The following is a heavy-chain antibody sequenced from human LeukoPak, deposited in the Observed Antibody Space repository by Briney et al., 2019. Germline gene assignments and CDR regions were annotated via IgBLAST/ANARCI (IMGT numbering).Heavy chain of an antibody. Sequence: SETLSLTCAVYGGSFSGYYWSWIRQPPGKGLEWIGSIYYSGSTYYNPSLKSRVTISVDTSKNQFSLKLSSVTAADTAVYFCARHSTRYYFDYWGQGTLVTVSS. D-gene: IGHD1-1*01. V-gene: IGHV4-34*01. J-gene: IGHJ4*02. CDR2: IYYSGST. CDR1: GGSFSGYY. CDR3: ARHSTRYYFDY.